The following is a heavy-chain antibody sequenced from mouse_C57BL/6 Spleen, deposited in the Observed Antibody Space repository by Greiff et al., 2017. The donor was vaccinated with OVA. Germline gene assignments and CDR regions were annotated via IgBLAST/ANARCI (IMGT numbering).Heavy chain of an antibody. Sequence: EVKLMESGGGLVKPGGSLKLSCAASGFTFSDYGMHWVRQAPEKGLEWVAYISSGSGTIYYAATVKGRFTISRDNATNTLFLQLTSLRSEDTAMYYCARGSNSCRGYAMDYWGQGTSVTVSS. CDR1: GFTFSDYG. D-gene: IGHD2-5*01. CDR2: ISSGSGTI. CDR3: ARGSNSCRGYAMDY. V-gene: IGHV5-17*01. J-gene: IGHJ4*01.